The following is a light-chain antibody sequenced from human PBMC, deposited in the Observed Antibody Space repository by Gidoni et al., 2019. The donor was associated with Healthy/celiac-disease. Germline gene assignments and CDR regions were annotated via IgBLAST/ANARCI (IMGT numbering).Light chain of an antibody. CDR1: QSVSSN. J-gene: IGKJ1*01. CDR2: GAS. CDR3: QQYNNWPRT. Sequence: EIVMTQSPATLSVSPGERATLSFRASQSVSSNLAWYQQKPGQAPRLLIYGASTRATGSPARFSGSGSGTEFTLTISSLQSEDFAVYYCQQYNNWPRTFGQGTKVEIK. V-gene: IGKV3-15*01.